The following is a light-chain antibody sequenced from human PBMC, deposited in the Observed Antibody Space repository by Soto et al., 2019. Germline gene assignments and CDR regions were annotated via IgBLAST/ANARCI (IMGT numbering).Light chain of an antibody. CDR2: AAS. Sequence: DIQLTQSPSFLSASVGDRVTITCRASQGISTFLAWYQQKPGKAPKLLIYAASILQSGVPSGFRGSGSGTDFTLTISRLQPEDFATYFCQQLNSYPLTFGGGTKVDIK. CDR1: QGISTF. V-gene: IGKV1-9*01. J-gene: IGKJ4*01. CDR3: QQLNSYPLT.